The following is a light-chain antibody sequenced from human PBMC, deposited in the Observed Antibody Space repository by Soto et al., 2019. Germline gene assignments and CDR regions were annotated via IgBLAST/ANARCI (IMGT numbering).Light chain of an antibody. CDR3: CSYAGSSTFV. V-gene: IGLV2-23*02. J-gene: IGLJ2*01. Sequence: QSALTQPASVSGSPGQSITISCTGISSDIGSYNLVSWYQQYPGKAPKVIVFEVNKRPSGVSNRFSGSKSGNTASLTISGLQAEDEADYYCCSYAGSSTFVFGGGTKLTVL. CDR2: EVN. CDR1: SSDIGSYNL.